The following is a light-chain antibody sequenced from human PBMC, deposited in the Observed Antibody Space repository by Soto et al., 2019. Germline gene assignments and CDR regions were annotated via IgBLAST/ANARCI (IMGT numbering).Light chain of an antibody. CDR3: QQYNGYSRT. CDR1: QSIGSS. J-gene: IGKJ1*01. CDR2: DAS. V-gene: IGKV1-5*01. Sequence: DIQMTQSPSTLSASVGDRVTITCRASQSIGSSLAWYQQKPGKAPNLLISDASSLERGVPSRFSGSGSGTEFTLTIRSLHPDDFATYYCQQYNGYSRTFXQGTKVDIK.